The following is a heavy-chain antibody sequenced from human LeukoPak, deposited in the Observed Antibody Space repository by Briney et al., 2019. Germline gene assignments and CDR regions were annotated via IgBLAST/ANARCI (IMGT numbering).Heavy chain of an antibody. D-gene: IGHD4-23*01. CDR1: GFTFSDYY. CDR3: ARETVGVAFDS. V-gene: IGHV3-11*01. CDR2: ISSSGSRV. Sequence: GGSLRLSCAASGFTFSDYYMAWIRQAPGKELEWVSYISSSGSRVDYADSVKGRCTISRDNAKKSLYLQMNSLRAEDTAVYYCARETVGVAFDSWGQGTLVTVSS. J-gene: IGHJ4*02.